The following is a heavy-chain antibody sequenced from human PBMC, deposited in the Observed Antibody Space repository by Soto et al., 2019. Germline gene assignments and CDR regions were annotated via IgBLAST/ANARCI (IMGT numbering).Heavy chain of an antibody. V-gene: IGHV4-4*07. Sequence: PSETLSLTCTVAGGSISGHSWIWIRQPAGRGLEWIGHIYPSGSTSYNPSLSSRATMSRDTSNNQIFLNLTSVTATATAVFYCEGGRSYSVYDIWGPEPRGTVS. D-gene: IGHD5-12*01. CDR2: IYPSGST. CDR1: GGSISGHS. CDR3: EGGRSYSVYDI. J-gene: IGHJ4*02.